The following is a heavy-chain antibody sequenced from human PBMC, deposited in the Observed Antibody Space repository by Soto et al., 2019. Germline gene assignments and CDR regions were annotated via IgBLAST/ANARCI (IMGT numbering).Heavy chain of an antibody. CDR1: GFTFSSYS. CDR3: AVASSGWYQNY. V-gene: IGHV3-48*01. Sequence: EVQLVESGGGLVQPGGSLRLSCAASGFTFSSYSMNWVRQAPGKGLEWVSYISSSSSTIYYADSVKGRFTISRDNAKNSLYLQMNSLRAEETAVYYCAVASSGWYQNYWGQGTLVTVSS. CDR2: ISSSSSTI. J-gene: IGHJ4*02. D-gene: IGHD6-19*01.